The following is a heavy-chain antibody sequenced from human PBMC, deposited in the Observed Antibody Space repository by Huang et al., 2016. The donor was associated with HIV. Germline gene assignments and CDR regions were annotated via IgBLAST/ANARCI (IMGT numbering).Heavy chain of an antibody. D-gene: IGHD3-22*01. Sequence: EVQLVQSGAEVKKTGESLKISCIGSGYYFSSYWIGWVRQMPVKGLEWMDIICPGDSDTKSSPSCQGQVTIAADKSIYTAYLQWSSLKASDTGIYYGARRGYFERTGHYEIPFDFWGQGTPVTVSS. CDR1: GYYFSSYW. CDR3: ARRGYFERTGHYEIPFDF. CDR2: ICPGDSDT. V-gene: IGHV5-51*01. J-gene: IGHJ4*02.